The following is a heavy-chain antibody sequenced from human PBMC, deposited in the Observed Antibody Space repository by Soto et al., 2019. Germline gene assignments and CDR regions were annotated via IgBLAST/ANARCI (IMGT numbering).Heavy chain of an antibody. CDR2: ISRDSRTI. V-gene: IGHV3-21*01. CDR3: ARSPVAAAIDY. Sequence: EVQLVESGGALVKPGGSLRLSCAASGFAFSSYSMNWVRQAPGKGLEWVSIISRDSRTIYYADSVKGRFTISRDNAKQSLFLQMNSLRADDTAVYYCARSPVAAAIDYWGQGTLVTVSS. CDR1: GFAFSSYS. D-gene: IGHD2-15*01. J-gene: IGHJ4*02.